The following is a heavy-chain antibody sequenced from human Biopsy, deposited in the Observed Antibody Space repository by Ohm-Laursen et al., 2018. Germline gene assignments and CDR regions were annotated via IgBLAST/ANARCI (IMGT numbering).Heavy chain of an antibody. D-gene: IGHD2-2*01. Sequence: SLRLSCAASGFIFSTYTMYWVRQAPGEGLEWVSFISSRSSDINYADSVKGRFTISRDNAKNSLFLHMNSLRAEDTAVYYCARESALKWYQALSYFNGMDVWGQGTTVTVSS. CDR3: ARESALKWYQALSYFNGMDV. CDR1: GFIFSTYT. CDR2: ISSRSSDI. V-gene: IGHV3-21*01. J-gene: IGHJ6*02.